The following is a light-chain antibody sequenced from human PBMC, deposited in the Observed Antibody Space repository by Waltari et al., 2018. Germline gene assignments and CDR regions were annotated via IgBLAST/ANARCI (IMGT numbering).Light chain of an antibody. CDR2: RSD. CDR3: ASWDDSLNGHWV. J-gene: IGLJ3*02. Sequence: QSVLTQPPSASGTPGQRVTISCSGSASNIGGNLVNWYQQLPGKAPKLLIYRSDQRPQGVPDRFSGSKTGTSASLAISGLQSDDEADYFCASWDDSLNGHWVFGGGTKVTV. CDR1: ASNIGGNL. V-gene: IGLV1-44*01.